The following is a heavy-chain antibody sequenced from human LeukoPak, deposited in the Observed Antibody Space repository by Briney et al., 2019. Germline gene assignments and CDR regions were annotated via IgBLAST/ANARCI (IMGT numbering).Heavy chain of an antibody. CDR2: IYPGDSDT. Sequence: GESLKISCKGSGYSFTNYWIGWVRQMPGKGLEWMGIIYPGDSDTKYSPSFQGQVTISADRSISTAYLQWSSLKASDTAMYYCARMGNTAMVNSGYAFDIRGQGTMVTVSS. CDR1: GYSFTNYW. V-gene: IGHV5-51*01. CDR3: ARMGNTAMVNSGYAFDI. D-gene: IGHD5-18*01. J-gene: IGHJ3*02.